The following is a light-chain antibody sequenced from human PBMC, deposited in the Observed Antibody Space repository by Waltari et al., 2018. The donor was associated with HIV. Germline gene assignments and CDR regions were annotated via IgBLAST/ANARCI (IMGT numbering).Light chain of an antibody. CDR2: GDN. Sequence: SSELTQDPAVSVALGQTVRITCQGARLRSYYASWYQQKPGQAPLVVVYGDNKRPSGIPDRCSGSSSGNTASLTITGAQAEDEADYYCNSRDSSGHHLVFAAATTVTVL. CDR1: RLRSYY. J-gene: IGLJ1*01. CDR3: NSRDSSGHHLV. V-gene: IGLV3-19*01.